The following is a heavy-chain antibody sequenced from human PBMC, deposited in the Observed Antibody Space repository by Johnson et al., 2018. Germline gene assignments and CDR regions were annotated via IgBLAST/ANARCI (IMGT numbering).Heavy chain of an antibody. Sequence: VQLVESGGGLVQPGRSLRLSCAASGFTFDDYAMHWVRQAPGRGLEWVSIFYRGGSTYYADFVKGRFSISRDNSKNTLFLHMNSLRAEDTAVYYCATTFDSNSYPDAFDIWGQGTMVTVSS. D-gene: IGHD3-22*01. CDR1: GFTFDDYA. CDR3: ATTFDSNSYPDAFDI. J-gene: IGHJ3*02. V-gene: IGHV3-66*02. CDR2: FYRGGST.